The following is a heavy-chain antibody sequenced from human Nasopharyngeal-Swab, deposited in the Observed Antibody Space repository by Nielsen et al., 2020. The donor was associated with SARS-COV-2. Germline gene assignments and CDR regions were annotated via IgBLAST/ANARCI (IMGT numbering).Heavy chain of an antibody. CDR2: ISSSGSTI. J-gene: IGHJ4*02. D-gene: IGHD3-22*01. CDR1: GFTFSDYY. V-gene: IGHV3-11*01. Sequence: GASLKISCAASGFTFSDYYMSWIRQAPGKGLEWVSYISSSGSTIYYADSVKGRFTISRDNAKNSLYLQMNSLRAEDTAVYYCASSYYDSSGYYPDYWGQGTLVTSPQ. CDR3: ASSYYDSSGYYPDY.